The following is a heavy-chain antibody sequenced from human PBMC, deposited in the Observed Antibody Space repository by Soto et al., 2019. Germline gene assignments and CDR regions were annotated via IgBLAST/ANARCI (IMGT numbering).Heavy chain of an antibody. CDR1: GYTFTSYY. D-gene: IGHD4-17*01. V-gene: IGHV1-46*01. CDR2: INPSGGST. J-gene: IGHJ4*02. Sequence: ASVKVSCKASGYTFTSYYMHWVRQAPGQGLEWMGIINPSGGSTSYAQKFQGRVTMTRDTSTSTVYMELSSLRSEDTAVYYCARDFGDYGDIGYYFDYRGQGTRVSVSS. CDR3: ARDFGDYGDIGYYFDY.